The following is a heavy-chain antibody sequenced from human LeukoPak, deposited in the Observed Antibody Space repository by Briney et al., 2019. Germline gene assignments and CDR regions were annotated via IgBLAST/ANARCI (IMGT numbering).Heavy chain of an antibody. V-gene: IGHV3-48*03. Sequence: GGSLRLSCAASGFTFSSYEMNWVRQAPGKGLEWVSYISSSGSTIYYADSVKGRFTISRDNAKTSLYLQMNSLRAEDTAVYYCARRYCSGGSCRNTRSYYYYYGMDVWGKGTTVTVSS. CDR3: ARRYCSGGSCRNTRSYYYYYGMDV. CDR1: GFTFSSYE. D-gene: IGHD2-15*01. J-gene: IGHJ6*04. CDR2: ISSSGSTI.